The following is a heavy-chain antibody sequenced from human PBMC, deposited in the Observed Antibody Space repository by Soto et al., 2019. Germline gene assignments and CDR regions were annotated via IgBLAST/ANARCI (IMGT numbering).Heavy chain of an antibody. CDR2: IYPSGGST. D-gene: IGHD1-26*01. CDR1: GYTFTTYY. CDR3: ARDGHQWEFDY. J-gene: IGHJ4*02. V-gene: IGHV1-46*01. Sequence: QVQLLQSGAEVKSPGASVQLSCKASGYTFTTYYIHWVRQAPGQGLEWMGRIYPSGGSTIYAQNFQGRVTITRDTSTSTGYMELSTLRSEDTAVDYCARDGHQWEFDYWGQGTLVTVSS.